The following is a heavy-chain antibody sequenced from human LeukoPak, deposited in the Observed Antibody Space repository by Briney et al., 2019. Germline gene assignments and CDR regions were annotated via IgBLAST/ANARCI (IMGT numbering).Heavy chain of an antibody. J-gene: IGHJ6*02. D-gene: IGHD4/OR15-4a*01. CDR2: ISGSGVNT. Sequence: GGSLRLSCAASGFTFDNYAMNWVRQALGKGLEWVLGISGSGVNTYYADSVKGRFTISRDNSKNTLYVQLNSLRAEDTAIYYCARDTSYNYGAHAMDVWGQGTTVTVSS. CDR3: ARDTSYNYGAHAMDV. CDR1: GFTFDNYA. V-gene: IGHV3-23*01.